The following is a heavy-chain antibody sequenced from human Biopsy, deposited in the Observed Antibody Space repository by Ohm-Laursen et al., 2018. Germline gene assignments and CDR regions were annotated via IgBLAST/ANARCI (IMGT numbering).Heavy chain of an antibody. CDR1: GYTFITYY. D-gene: IGHD3-10*01. V-gene: IGHV1-46*01. CDR2: INPSGGST. Sequence: ASVKVSCKVFGYTFITYYVNWVRQAPGQGLEWMGKINPSGGSTSYAQKFQGRVTMTRDTSTTTVYMELSSLRSEDTAVYYCARDRIGGRGDPPDHWGQGTLVTVS. CDR3: ARDRIGGRGDPPDH. J-gene: IGHJ4*02.